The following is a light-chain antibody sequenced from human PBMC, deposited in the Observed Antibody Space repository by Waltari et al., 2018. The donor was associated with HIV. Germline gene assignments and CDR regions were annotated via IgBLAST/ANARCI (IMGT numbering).Light chain of an antibody. Sequence: DIQMTQSPPTLSASVGDRVPTTCRASQSISTWLAWYQQKPGKAPKRLIYKASSLEAGVPSRFSGSGSGTEYTLTISSLQPDDVATYYCQQYNTYARTFGQGTKLEIK. CDR1: QSISTW. CDR2: KAS. J-gene: IGKJ2*01. CDR3: QQYNTYART. V-gene: IGKV1-5*03.